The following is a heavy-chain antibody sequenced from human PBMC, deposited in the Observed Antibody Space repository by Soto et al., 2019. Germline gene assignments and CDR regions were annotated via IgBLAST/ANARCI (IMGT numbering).Heavy chain of an antibody. CDR3: AKDRDSSGWFSGYYYGVDV. V-gene: IGHV3-30*18. CDR1: GFNFSRYG. D-gene: IGHD6-19*01. Sequence: GSLRLSCAGSGFNFSRYGMHRDRQDPGKGLEWVALISYDGSNKYYADSVKGRFTISRDNSKNTLSLQVSSLRPEDTAVYYCAKDRDSSGWFSGYYYGVDVWGQGTTVTVSS. J-gene: IGHJ6*02. CDR2: ISYDGSNK.